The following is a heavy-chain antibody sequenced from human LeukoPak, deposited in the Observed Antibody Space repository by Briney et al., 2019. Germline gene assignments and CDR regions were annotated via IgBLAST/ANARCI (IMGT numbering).Heavy chain of an antibody. V-gene: IGHV4-61*02. J-gene: IGHJ4*02. CDR3: TGGGSGSYSTFDY. D-gene: IGHD3-10*01. Sequence: PSETLSLTCTVSGGSISSGTYYWSWIRQPAGKGLEWIGRFQSSGSTNYNPSLKSRVTISVDTSKNQFSLRLTSVTAADTAVYYCTGGGSGSYSTFDYWGQGTLVTVSS. CDR2: FQSSGST. CDR1: GGSISSGTYY.